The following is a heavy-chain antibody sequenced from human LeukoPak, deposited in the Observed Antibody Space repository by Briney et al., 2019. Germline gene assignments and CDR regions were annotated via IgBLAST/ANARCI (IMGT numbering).Heavy chain of an antibody. CDR1: GFMFSSYA. CDR2: ISGGGSNT. D-gene: IGHD2-2*01. CDR3: AKGCRSANCGEGRWFDP. Sequence: PGGSLRLSCAASGFMFSSYAMSWVRQAPGKGLEWVSSISGGGSNTYFADSVKGRFSVSRDNSKNTLYLQMNSLRAEDTATYYCAKGCRSANCGEGRWFDPWGQGTLVIVSS. V-gene: IGHV3-23*01. J-gene: IGHJ5*02.